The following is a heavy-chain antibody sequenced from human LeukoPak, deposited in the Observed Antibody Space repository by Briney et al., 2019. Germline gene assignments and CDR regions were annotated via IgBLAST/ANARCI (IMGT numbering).Heavy chain of an antibody. V-gene: IGHV1-69-2*01. CDR1: GFTFRDNF. CDR3: TIAGGFLPDH. Sequence: GATVKISCKASGFTFRDNFIHWVRQAPGKGLEWMGRVDPDYDKTVYAEKFQGRVTITTDTSKHTGYMELRSLTSEDTAVYYCTIAGGFLPDHWGQGTLVTVSS. D-gene: IGHD2/OR15-2a*01. J-gene: IGHJ4*02. CDR2: VDPDYDKT.